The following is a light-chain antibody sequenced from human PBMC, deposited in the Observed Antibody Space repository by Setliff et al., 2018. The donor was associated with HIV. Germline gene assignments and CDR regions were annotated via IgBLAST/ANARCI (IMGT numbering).Light chain of an antibody. CDR3: SSYAGSNNVV. J-gene: IGLJ2*01. CDR1: SSDVGGYKY. CDR2: EVT. Sequence: LTQPPSASGSPGQSVTISCTGTSSDVGGYKYVSWYQQYPGKAPKLMIYEVTKRPSGVPDRFSGSKSGNTASLTVSGLQTEDEADYYCSSYAGSNNVVFGGGTKVTVL. V-gene: IGLV2-8*01.